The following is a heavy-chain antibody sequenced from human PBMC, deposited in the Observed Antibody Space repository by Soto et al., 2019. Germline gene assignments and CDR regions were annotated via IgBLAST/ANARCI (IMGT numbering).Heavy chain of an antibody. CDR2: INHSGST. V-gene: IGHV4-34*01. CDR1: GGSFSGYY. CDR3: ARMTYYDFWSGPKKRAFDI. Sequence: PSETLSLTCAVYGGSFSGYYWSWIRQPPGKGLEWIGEINHSGSTNYNPSLKSRVTISVDTSKNQFSLKLSSVTAADTAVYYCARMTYYDFWSGPKKRAFDISGQGTMVTVSS. J-gene: IGHJ3*02. D-gene: IGHD3-3*01.